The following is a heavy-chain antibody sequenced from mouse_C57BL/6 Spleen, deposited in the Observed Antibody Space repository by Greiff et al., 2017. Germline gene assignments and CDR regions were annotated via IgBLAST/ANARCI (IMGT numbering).Heavy chain of an antibody. Sequence: QVQLQQPGAELVMPGASVKLSCTASGYTFTSYCMHWVKQRPGQGLEWIGEIDPSDSYSNYNQNFKGKSTLTVDKSSSKAYMQVSSLTSEDTAVYYCARGGFGNPIDYWGQGTTLTVSS. J-gene: IGHJ2*01. CDR3: ARGGFGNPIDY. V-gene: IGHV1-69*01. CDR1: GYTFTSYC. D-gene: IGHD2-1*01. CDR2: IDPSDSYS.